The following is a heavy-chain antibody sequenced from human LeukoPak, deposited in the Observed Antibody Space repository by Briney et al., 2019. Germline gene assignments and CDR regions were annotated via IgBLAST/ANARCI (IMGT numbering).Heavy chain of an antibody. CDR3: ARAWDCSSTSCYAYFDY. D-gene: IGHD2-2*01. CDR1: GYTFNTYG. Sequence: ASVKVSCKASGYTFNTYGISWVRQAPGQGLEWMGWISAYNGNTNYAQRLQGRVTMTKDTSTSTGYMELRSLTSDDTAVYYCARAWDCSSTSCYAYFDYWGQGTPGTVSS. J-gene: IGHJ4*02. CDR2: ISAYNGNT. V-gene: IGHV1-18*01.